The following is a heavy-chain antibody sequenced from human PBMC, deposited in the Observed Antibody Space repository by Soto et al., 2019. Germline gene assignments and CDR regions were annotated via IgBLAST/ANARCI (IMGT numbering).Heavy chain of an antibody. V-gene: IGHV3-23*01. J-gene: IGHJ4*02. Sequence: GGSLRLSCAASGFTFSSYAMSWVRQAPGKGLEWVSAISGSGGSTYYADSVKGRFTISRDNSKNTLYLQMNNLRAEDTAVYYCAKALYYYDSSGYPLDYWGQGTLVTVSS. CDR3: AKALYYYDSSGYPLDY. CDR2: ISGSGGST. D-gene: IGHD3-22*01. CDR1: GFTFSSYA.